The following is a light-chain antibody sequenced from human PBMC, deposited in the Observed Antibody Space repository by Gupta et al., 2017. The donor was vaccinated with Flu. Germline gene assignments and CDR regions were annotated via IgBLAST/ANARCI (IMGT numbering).Light chain of an antibody. V-gene: IGLV2-8*01. CDR3: SSYAGSNSWV. J-gene: IGLJ3*02. CDR1: SSDVGGYKY. CDR2: EVS. Sequence: SLTISCTGTSSDVGGYKYVSWYQQQPGKAPKLMSYEVSERPSGVPDRFSGSKSGNTASLTVYGLQTEDEADYYCSSYAGSNSWVFGGGTKLTVL.